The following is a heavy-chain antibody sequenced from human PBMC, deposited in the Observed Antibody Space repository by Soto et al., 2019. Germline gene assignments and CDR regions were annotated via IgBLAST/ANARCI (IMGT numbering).Heavy chain of an antibody. D-gene: IGHD2-21*02. CDR3: ARDPTYCGGDCYSGSWYFDL. CDR1: GGSISSGGYS. CDR2: IYHSGST. J-gene: IGHJ2*01. Sequence: SETLSLTCAVSGGSISSGGYSWSWIRQPPGKGLEWIGYIYHSGSTYYNPSLKSRVTISVDRSKNQFSLKLSSVTAADTAVYYCARDPTYCGGDCYSGSWYFDLWGRGTLATVSS. V-gene: IGHV4-30-2*01.